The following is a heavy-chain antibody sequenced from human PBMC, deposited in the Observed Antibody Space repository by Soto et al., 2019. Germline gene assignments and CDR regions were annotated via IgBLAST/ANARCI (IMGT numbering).Heavy chain of an antibody. Sequence: QITLKESGPTLVKPTQPLTLTCTFSGFSLSTSGVGVGWIRQSQGKDLEWHALIYWDDDKRYSPSINSRLTITEDTSKNQVVLPITNTDPVDTATYYFAHSRCGGDCLQYYSPHYCYGMAVWGQWPTVTVS. CDR1: GFSLSTSGVG. CDR3: AHSRCGGDCLQYYSPHYCYGMAV. J-gene: IGHJ6*02. CDR2: IYWDDDK. V-gene: IGHV2-5*02. D-gene: IGHD2-21*02.